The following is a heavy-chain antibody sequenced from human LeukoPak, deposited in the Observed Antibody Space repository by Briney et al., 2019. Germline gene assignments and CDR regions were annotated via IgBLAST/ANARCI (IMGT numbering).Heavy chain of an antibody. D-gene: IGHD3-10*01. CDR2: IIPVFGTA. J-gene: IGHJ5*02. CDR3: ARGYYYGSESYWHTKWFDP. V-gene: IGHV1-69*05. CDR1: RGTFNSHV. Sequence: GASVKVSCMASRGTFNSHVISWVRQAPGQGLEWMGGIIPVFGTANYAQKFQGRVTITTDESTTTAYMEMSSLRSEDTAVYYCARGYYYGSESYWHTKWFDPWGQGTLVTVSS.